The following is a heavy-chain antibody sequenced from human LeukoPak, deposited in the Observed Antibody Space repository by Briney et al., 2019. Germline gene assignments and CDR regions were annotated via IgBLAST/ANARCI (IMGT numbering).Heavy chain of an antibody. CDR3: ARDHYYGSVLDW. CDR2: ISYDGSNK. V-gene: IGHV3-30-3*01. J-gene: IGHJ4*02. D-gene: IGHD3-10*01. Sequence: GRSLRLSCAASGFTFSSYAMHWVRQAPGKGLEWVAVISYDGSNKYYADSVKGRFTIPRDNSKNTLYLQMNSLRAEDTAVYYCARDHYYGSVLDWWGQGTLVTVPS. CDR1: GFTFSSYA.